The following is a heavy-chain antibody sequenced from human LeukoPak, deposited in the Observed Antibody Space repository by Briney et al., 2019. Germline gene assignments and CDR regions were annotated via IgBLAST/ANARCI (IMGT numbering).Heavy chain of an antibody. CDR3: AKDAQGGYDSSGYPDYFDY. D-gene: IGHD3-22*01. J-gene: IGHJ4*02. Sequence: GGSLRLSCAASGFIFSSYAMNWGRQAPGKGLEWVSAISGSGGRTYYADSVKGRFTISRDNSKTTLYLQMNSLRAEDTAVYYCAKDAQGGYDSSGYPDYFDYWGQGTLVTVSS. CDR1: GFIFSSYA. CDR2: ISGSGGRT. V-gene: IGHV3-23*01.